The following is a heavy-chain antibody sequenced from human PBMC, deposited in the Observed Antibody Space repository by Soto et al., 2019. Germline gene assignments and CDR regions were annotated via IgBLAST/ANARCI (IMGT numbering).Heavy chain of an antibody. D-gene: IGHD1-26*01. J-gene: IGHJ4*02. Sequence: EVQLVESGGGLVQPGGSLRLSCAASGFIFNSRYMSWVRQAPGKGLEWVANINQGGSDKRCVDSVKGRFTIARDNARNSLYLQMNSLRVEATAVYYCARVEIGSYDYWGQGALVTVSS. CDR2: INQGGSDK. CDR1: GFIFNSRY. CDR3: ARVEIGSYDY. V-gene: IGHV3-7*01.